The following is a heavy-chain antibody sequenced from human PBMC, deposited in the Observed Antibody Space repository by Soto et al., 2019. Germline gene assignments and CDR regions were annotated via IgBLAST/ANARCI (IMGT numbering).Heavy chain of an antibody. Sequence: SETLSLTCAVSGGSISSGGYSWSWIRQPPGKGLEWIGEIYHSGSTNYNPSLKSRVIISVDTSKNQFSLRLSSVTAADTAVYYCARYIAASGTYYLDFWGQGTLVTVSS. CDR2: IYHSGST. J-gene: IGHJ4*02. D-gene: IGHD6-13*01. CDR3: ARYIAASGTYYLDF. V-gene: IGHV4-30-2*01. CDR1: GGSISSGGYS.